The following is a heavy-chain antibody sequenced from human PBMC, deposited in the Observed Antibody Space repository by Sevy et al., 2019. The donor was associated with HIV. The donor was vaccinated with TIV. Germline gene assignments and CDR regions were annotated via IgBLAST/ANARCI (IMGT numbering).Heavy chain of an antibody. V-gene: IGHV3-30*02. J-gene: IGHJ4*02. CDR2: IRNDGSDK. CDR1: GFTFSNYG. Sequence: GGSLRLSCGASGFTFSNYGMHWVRQVPGKGLEWVTFIRNDGSDKYYAPSVKGRFTISRDDSKNTLYLQMDSLRAEDTAIYYCAKDLAGPGRRYFDYWGQGTLVTVSS. CDR3: AKDLAGPGRRYFDY. D-gene: IGHD6-13*01.